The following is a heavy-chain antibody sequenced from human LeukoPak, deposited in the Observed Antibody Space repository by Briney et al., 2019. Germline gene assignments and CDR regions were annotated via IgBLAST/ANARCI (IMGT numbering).Heavy chain of an antibody. CDR1: GFTVSSNS. CDR2: IYSAGST. Sequence: PGGSLRLSCTVSGFTVSSNSMSWVRQAPGKGLEWVSFIYSAGSTHYSDSVKGRFTISIDNSKNTLYLQMNSLRADDTAVYYCARRAGAYTHPYDYWGQGTLVTVS. CDR3: ARRAGAYTHPYDY. D-gene: IGHD3-16*01. V-gene: IGHV3-53*01. J-gene: IGHJ4*02.